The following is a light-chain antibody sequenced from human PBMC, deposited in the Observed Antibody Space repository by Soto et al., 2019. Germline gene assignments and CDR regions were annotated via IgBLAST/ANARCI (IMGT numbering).Light chain of an antibody. CDR2: AAS. CDR1: QSISSY. V-gene: IGKV1-39*01. J-gene: IGKJ1*01. CDR3: LQVYSFPRT. Sequence: DIQMTHYPSSLSATVGDRVTITFQASQSISSYLNWYQQKPGKAPQYLIQAASILQSGVPSRFSGSGSGTEFILTINNLQPEDFASYFCLQVYSFPRTFGLGTKVDI.